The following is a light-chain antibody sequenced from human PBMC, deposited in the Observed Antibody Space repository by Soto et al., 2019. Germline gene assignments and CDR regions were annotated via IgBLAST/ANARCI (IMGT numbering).Light chain of an antibody. Sequence: VLTQSPGTLSLSPGERATLSCRASQSVFSSSLAGFQQRPGQAPRLLISGISNRATGIPDRFTGSGSGTDFTLTINKLEPEDFAVYYCQQRDGSPFSTLYTFGQGTKLEIK. CDR2: GIS. J-gene: IGKJ2*01. CDR1: QSVFSSS. CDR3: QQRDGSPFSTLYT. V-gene: IGKV3-20*01.